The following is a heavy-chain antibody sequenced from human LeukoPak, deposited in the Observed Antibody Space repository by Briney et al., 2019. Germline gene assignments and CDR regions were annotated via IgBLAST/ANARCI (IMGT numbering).Heavy chain of an antibody. CDR1: GGTFSSYA. D-gene: IGHD6-13*01. J-gene: IGHJ4*02. V-gene: IGHV1-69*04. CDR3: ARADSSSWYGDY. Sequence: SVKVSCKASGGTFSSYAMSWVRQAPGQGLEWMGRIIPILGIANYAQKFQGRVTITADKSTSTAYMELSSLRSEDTAVYYCARADSSSWYGDYWGQGTLVTVSS. CDR2: IIPILGIA.